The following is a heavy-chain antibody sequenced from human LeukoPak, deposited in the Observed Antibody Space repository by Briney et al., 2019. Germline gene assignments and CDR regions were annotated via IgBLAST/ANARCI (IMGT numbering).Heavy chain of an antibody. CDR1: GFTFSDYY. Sequence: GGSLRLSCAASGFTFSDYYMSWIRQAPGKGLEWVGRIKSKTDGGTTDYAAPVKGRFTISRDDSKNTLYLQMNSLKTEDTAVYYCTTERNYYDSSGYYYGPSGYWGQGTLVTVSS. CDR3: TTERNYYDSSGYYYGPSGY. J-gene: IGHJ4*02. CDR2: IKSKTDGGTT. D-gene: IGHD3-22*01. V-gene: IGHV3-15*01.